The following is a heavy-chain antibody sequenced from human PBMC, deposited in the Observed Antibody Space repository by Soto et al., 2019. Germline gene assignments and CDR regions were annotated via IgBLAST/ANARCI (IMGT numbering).Heavy chain of an antibody. CDR3: VRNWRYYGGDYYYGMDA. J-gene: IGHJ6*02. V-gene: IGHV2-5*02. CDR1: GFSLNTGGVG. D-gene: IGHD3-10*01. CDR2: IYWDDDE. Sequence: ITLKESGPTLVKPTQTLTLTCTFSGFSLNTGGVGVGWVRQPRGKAMEWLALIYWDDDERYRPSLRSRLNITKDTINNQVVLTMTNMHPEDTATYYCVRNWRYYGGDYYYGMDAWVQGTTVTVSS.